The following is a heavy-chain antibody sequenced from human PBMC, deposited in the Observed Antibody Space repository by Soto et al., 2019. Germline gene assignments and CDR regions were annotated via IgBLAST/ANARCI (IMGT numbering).Heavy chain of an antibody. J-gene: IGHJ4*02. Sequence: QVHLVQSGAVVENPGASVKVACKASGYTFPNFGINWVRKAPGQGLERMGWITPYNGNENYPQKHQDRLTITTDTSTNTAYLELRSLRSDDTAVYFCARARMFSGAHHDYWGQGTRVTVSS. CDR2: ITPYNGNE. CDR3: ARARMFSGAHHDY. CDR1: GYTFPNFG. D-gene: IGHD1-26*01. V-gene: IGHV1-18*04.